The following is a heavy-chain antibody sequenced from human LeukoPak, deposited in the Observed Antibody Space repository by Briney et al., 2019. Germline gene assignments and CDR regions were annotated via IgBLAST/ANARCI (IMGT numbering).Heavy chain of an antibody. CDR1: GFTFSSYE. D-gene: IGHD4-17*01. Sequence: GGSLRLSCAASGFTFSSYEMNWVRQAPGKGLEWVSYISSSGSYIYYADSVKGRFTISRDSAKNSLYLQMNSLRAEDTAVYYCARVRTTVTYYFDYWGQGTLVTVSS. J-gene: IGHJ4*02. CDR2: ISSSGSYI. V-gene: IGHV3-48*03. CDR3: ARVRTTVTYYFDY.